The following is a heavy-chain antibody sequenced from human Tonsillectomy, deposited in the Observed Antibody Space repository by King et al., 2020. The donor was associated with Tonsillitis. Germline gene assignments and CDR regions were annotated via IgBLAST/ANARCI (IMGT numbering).Heavy chain of an antibody. V-gene: IGHV3-9*01. CDR1: GFTLDDYA. D-gene: IGHD3-16*01. J-gene: IGHJ6*02. CDR2: ISWNSGSI. Sequence: VQLVESGGGLVQPGRSLRLSCAASGFTLDDYAMHLVRQASGKGLEWVSGISWNSGSIGYAGPVKGRFTISRDNAKNSLYLPMNSRIAEDTALYYCAKDKNYDSYYYYGMDVWGQGPTVTVSS. CDR3: AKDKNYDSYYYYGMDV.